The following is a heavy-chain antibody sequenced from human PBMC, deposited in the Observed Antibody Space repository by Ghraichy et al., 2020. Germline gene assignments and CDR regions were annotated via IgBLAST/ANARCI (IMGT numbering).Heavy chain of an antibody. V-gene: IGHV4-4*07. D-gene: IGHD3-22*01. Sequence: SETLSLTCTVSGASISHYQWSWIRQSAGKGLEWIGRVYTSGTITYNPSLKIRVSMSVDTSNNQLSLQLKSVTAADTARYYCARDLQFLWSSGYYFADWGQGTLVSVSS. J-gene: IGHJ4*02. CDR1: GASISHYQ. CDR2: VYTSGTI. CDR3: ARDLQFLWSSGYYFAD.